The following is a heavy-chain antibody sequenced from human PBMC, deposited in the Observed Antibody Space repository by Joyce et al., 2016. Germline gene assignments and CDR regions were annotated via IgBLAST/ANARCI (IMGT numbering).Heavy chain of an antibody. Sequence: EVQLVESGGGLVKPGGSLRLSCAASGFSFRNAWVTWVRQARGKGVALVGRVKSKSQGETTDYAAPVKGRFTISRDDSRDTAYLQMNSLKSEDTGVYFCVTGLCIGTACHWDDAFDVWGQGTMVTVSS. CDR1: GFSFRNAW. J-gene: IGHJ3*01. CDR3: VTGLCIGTACHWDDAFDV. V-gene: IGHV3-15*01. CDR2: VKSKSQGETT. D-gene: IGHD2-2*01.